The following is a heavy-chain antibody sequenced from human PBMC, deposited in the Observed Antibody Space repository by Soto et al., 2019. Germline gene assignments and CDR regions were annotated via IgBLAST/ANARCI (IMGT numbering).Heavy chain of an antibody. CDR1: GWSFSGYY. J-gene: IGHJ4*02. CDR3: ARLPTNYVLGSYRYKQVDY. D-gene: IGHD3-16*02. Sequence: QVQLQQWGAGLLKPSETLSLNCAVYGWSFSGYYWSWIRQPPGKGREWIGEINNSGSTNYNPSLKSRVTISVDTSKNQFSLKLSSVTAADTAVYYCARLPTNYVLGSYRYKQVDYWGQGTLVTVSS. V-gene: IGHV4-34*01. CDR2: INNSGST.